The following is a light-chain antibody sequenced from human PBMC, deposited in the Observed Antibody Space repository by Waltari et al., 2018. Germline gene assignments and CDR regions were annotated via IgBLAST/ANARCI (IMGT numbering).Light chain of an antibody. V-gene: IGKV3-20*01. CDR1: QSVSRF. CDR2: EAS. Sequence: EIVLTQSPGTLSLPPGERATISCRASQSVSRFLAWYQQKPGQAPRLLIYEASSRATDIPDRFSGSGSGTDFSLTISRLEPEDFAVYYCQKYGTLPATFGQGTKVEIK. CDR3: QKYGTLPAT. J-gene: IGKJ1*01.